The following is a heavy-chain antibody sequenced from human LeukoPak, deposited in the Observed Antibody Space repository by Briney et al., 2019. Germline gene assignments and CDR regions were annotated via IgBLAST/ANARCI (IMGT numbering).Heavy chain of an antibody. J-gene: IGHJ4*02. V-gene: IGHV4-59*01. CDR3: ARSSIAVAGFDY. D-gene: IGHD6-19*01. CDR2: IHYSGHT. CDR1: GGSISNYY. Sequence: SETLSLTCTVSGGSISNYYWGWIRQPPGKELEWIAYIHYSGHTGYNPSLKSRVTISVDTSKNQFSLKLSSVTAADTAVYYCARSSIAVAGFDYWGQGTLVTVSS.